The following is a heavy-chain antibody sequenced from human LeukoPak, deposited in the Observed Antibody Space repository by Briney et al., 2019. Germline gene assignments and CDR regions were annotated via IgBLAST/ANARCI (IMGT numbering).Heavy chain of an antibody. J-gene: IGHJ4*02. V-gene: IGHV4-39*01. CDR3: ARGSGYYDYVWGSYRHYYFGY. CDR2: IYYSGST. Sequence: SETLSLTCTVSGVSISSSSYYWGWIRQPPGKGLEWIGSIYYSGSTYYNPSLKSRVTISVDTSKNQFSLKLSSVTAADTAVYYCARGSGYYDYVWGSYRHYYFGYWGQGALVTVSS. CDR1: GVSISSSSYY. D-gene: IGHD3-16*02.